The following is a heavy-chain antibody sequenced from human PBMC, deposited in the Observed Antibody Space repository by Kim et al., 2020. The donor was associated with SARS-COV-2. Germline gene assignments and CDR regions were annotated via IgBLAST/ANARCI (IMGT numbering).Heavy chain of an antibody. Sequence: SVKVSCKASGGTFSSYAISWVRQAPGQGLEWMGGIIPIFGTANYAQKFQGRVTITADESTSTAYMELSSLRSEDTAVDYWARHDMTTVTTDWYFDLWGRGTLFTVSS. D-gene: IGHD4-17*01. CDR3: ARHDMTTVTTDWYFDL. V-gene: IGHV1-69*13. J-gene: IGHJ2*01. CDR1: GGTFSSYA. CDR2: IIPIFGTA.